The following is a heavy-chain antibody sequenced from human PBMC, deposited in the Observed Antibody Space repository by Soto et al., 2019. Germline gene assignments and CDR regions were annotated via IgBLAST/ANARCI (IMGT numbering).Heavy chain of an antibody. V-gene: IGHV3-7*02. CDR1: GFTFSNYW. CDR3: ARGLSQLEARSVGVYFDY. Sequence: PGGSLRLSCAASGFTFSNYWMSWVRQAPGKGLEWVANIKVGGSEKFYVDSMKGRFTISRNDAKNSLFLQMSSLSAEDTAVYYCARGLSQLEARSVGVYFDYWGRGTLVTVSS. CDR2: IKVGGSEK. D-gene: IGHD6-6*01. J-gene: IGHJ4*02.